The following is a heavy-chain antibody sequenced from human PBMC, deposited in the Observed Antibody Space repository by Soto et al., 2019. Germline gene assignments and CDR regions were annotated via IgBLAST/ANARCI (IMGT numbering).Heavy chain of an antibody. CDR1: GFTFSSYW. D-gene: IGHD2-15*01. CDR2: INSDGSST. J-gene: IGHJ4*02. V-gene: IGHV3-74*01. CDR3: VRTGLVVAAATRRDY. Sequence: EVQLVESGGGLVQPGGSLRLSCAASGFTFSSYWMHWVRQAPGKGLVWVSRINSDGSSTSYADSVKGRFTISRDNAKNPRYLRMNSLKAEDTALYYCVRTGLVVAAATRRDYWGQGTLVTVSS.